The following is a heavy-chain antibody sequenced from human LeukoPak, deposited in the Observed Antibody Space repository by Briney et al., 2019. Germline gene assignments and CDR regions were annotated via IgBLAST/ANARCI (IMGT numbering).Heavy chain of an antibody. V-gene: IGHV4-39*01. D-gene: IGHD6-13*01. CDR3: ARRLGSSADGILKYYFDY. Sequence: PSETLSLTCTVSGVSIISSNYYWGWFRQPPGKGLEWIASVFYTGGTRHNPSLKSRVTISVDTSKNEFSLNLSSVTAEDTAVYYCARRLGSSADGILKYYFDYWGQGTLVTVSS. CDR2: VFYTGGT. CDR1: GVSIISSNYY. J-gene: IGHJ4*02.